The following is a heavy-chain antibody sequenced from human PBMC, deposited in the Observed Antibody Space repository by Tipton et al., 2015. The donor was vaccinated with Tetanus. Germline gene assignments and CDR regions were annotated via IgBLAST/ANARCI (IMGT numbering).Heavy chain of an antibody. CDR3: VRSRGGTRTYYAIAF. D-gene: IGHD3-10*01. V-gene: IGHV1-8*01. J-gene: IGHJ4*02. CDR2: MNPNSGKT. CDR1: GYTFTSYG. Sequence: QVQLVQSGPEVKKPGASVKVSCKASGYTFTSYGINWVRQATGQGFDWMGWMNPNSGKTASAQKFQGRVTMTTNTSITTAYMELNRLRSEDTAVYYCVRSRGGTRTYYAIAFWGQGTLVTVSS.